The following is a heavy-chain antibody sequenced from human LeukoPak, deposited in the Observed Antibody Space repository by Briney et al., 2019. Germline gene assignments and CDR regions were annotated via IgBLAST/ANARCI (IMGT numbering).Heavy chain of an antibody. Sequence: SETLSLTCTVSGGSISSGSYYWSWIRQPAGKGLEWIGRIYASGSTNYNPSLKSRVTISVDTFKNQLSLKLSSVTAADMAVYYCARSYSSSWYSYYYYYMDVWGKGTTVTISS. CDR1: GGSISSGSYY. V-gene: IGHV4-61*02. J-gene: IGHJ6*03. CDR3: ARSYSSSWYSYYYYYMDV. D-gene: IGHD6-13*01. CDR2: IYASGST.